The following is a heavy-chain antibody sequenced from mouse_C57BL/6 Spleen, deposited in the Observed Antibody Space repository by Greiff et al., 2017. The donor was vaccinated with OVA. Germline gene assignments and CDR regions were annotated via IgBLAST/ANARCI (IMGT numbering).Heavy chain of an antibody. J-gene: IGHJ1*03. Sequence: EVQLVESGPGLVKPSQSLSLTCSVTGYSITSGYYWNWIRQFPGNKLEWMGYISYDGSNNYNPSLKNRISITRDTSKNQFFLKLNSVTTEDTATYYCARAPLYYGSSYGYFDVWGTGTTVTVSS. CDR2: ISYDGSN. CDR1: GYSITSGYY. D-gene: IGHD1-1*01. V-gene: IGHV3-6*01. CDR3: ARAPLYYGSSYGYFDV.